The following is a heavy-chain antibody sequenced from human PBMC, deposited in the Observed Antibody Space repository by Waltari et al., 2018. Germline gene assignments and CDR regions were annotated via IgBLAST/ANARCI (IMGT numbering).Heavy chain of an antibody. J-gene: IGHJ4*02. CDR2: ISGSGDDT. V-gene: IGHV3-23*01. D-gene: IGHD2-8*01. CDR3: AIYTTGVCYH. CDR1: GFTFSSYT. Sequence: EVQLLESGGDLIQPGGSLRLSCAASGFTFSSYTMNWVRQAPGKTLEWVSTISGSGDDTYYPDSVKGRFSISRDNSKNTLYLQMNSLRAEDTALYYCAIYTTGVCYHWGQGTLVTVSS.